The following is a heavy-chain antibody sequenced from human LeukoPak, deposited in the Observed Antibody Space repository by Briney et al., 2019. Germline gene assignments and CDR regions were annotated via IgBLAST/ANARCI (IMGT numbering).Heavy chain of an antibody. J-gene: IGHJ4*02. CDR1: GGSFSGYY. Sequence: SETLSLTCTVYGGSFSGYYWSWIRQPPGKGLEWIGEINHSGSTNYNPSLKSRVTISVDTSKNQFSVKLSSVTAADTAVYYCASGRRITMVRGVGAHYWGQGTLVTVSS. V-gene: IGHV4-34*01. CDR3: ASGRRITMVRGVGAHY. D-gene: IGHD3-10*01. CDR2: INHSGST.